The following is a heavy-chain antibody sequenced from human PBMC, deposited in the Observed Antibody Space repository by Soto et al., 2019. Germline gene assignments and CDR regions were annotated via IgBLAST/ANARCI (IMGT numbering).Heavy chain of an antibody. CDR2: ITHSGST. V-gene: IGHV4-34*02. J-gene: IGHJ6*02. Sequence: QVQLQQWGAGLLKPSETLFLTCAVYGGSFSAYYWSWIRQPPGKGLEWIGEITHSGSTNYNPSLKSRVTISVDTSKNQFSLKLSSVTAADTAVYYCAKMRGGSYYFYYYGMDVWGQGTTVTVSS. D-gene: IGHD1-26*01. CDR1: GGSFSAYY. CDR3: AKMRGGSYYFYYYGMDV.